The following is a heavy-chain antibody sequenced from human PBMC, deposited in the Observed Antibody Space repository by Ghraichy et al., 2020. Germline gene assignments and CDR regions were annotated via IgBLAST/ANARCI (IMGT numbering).Heavy chain of an antibody. D-gene: IGHD3-16*01. J-gene: IGHJ4*02. CDR3: VRGNFYDVKYYFES. CDR1: GYSISSGHY. CDR2: LSHSGGT. Sequence: SETLSLTCNVSGYSISSGHYWGWIWQPPGRGLEWIGSLSHSGGTYYRSSLKSRVTMSVDTSKTQLSLKMTSATAADTAVYYCVRGNFYDVKYYFESWGQGTQVTVSS. V-gene: IGHV4-38-2*02.